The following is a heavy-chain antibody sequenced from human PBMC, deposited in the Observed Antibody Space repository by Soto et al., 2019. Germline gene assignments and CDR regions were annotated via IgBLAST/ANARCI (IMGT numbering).Heavy chain of an antibody. J-gene: IGHJ4*02. CDR1: GYAFTIYA. CDR3: ARGASPLIDY. D-gene: IGHD1-26*01. V-gene: IGHV1-3*01. Sequence: ASVKVSCKASGYAFTIYAMHCVRQAPGQRLEWMGWINAGNGNTKYSQKFQGRVTITRDTSASTAYMEVSSLRSEDTDVYYCARGASPLIDYWGQGTLVTVSS. CDR2: INAGNGNT.